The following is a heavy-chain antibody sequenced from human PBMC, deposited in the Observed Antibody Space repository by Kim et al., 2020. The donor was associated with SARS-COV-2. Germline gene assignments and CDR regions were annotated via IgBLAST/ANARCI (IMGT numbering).Heavy chain of an antibody. CDR2: LYYSGNT. V-gene: IGHV4-39*01. Sequence: SETLSLTCTVSGGSISSSSSYWGWIRQPPGKGLEWIGSLYYSGNTYYNPSLKSRVTISVDTSKNQFSLKPSSVTAADTPVYFCATGNRAAAGWFDPSGQGTLVTVSS. J-gene: IGHJ5*02. CDR1: GGSISSSSSY. CDR3: ATGNRAAAGWFDP. D-gene: IGHD6-13*01.